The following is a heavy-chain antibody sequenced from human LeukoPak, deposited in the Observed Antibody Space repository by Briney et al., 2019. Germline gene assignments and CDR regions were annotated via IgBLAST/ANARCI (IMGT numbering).Heavy chain of an antibody. V-gene: IGHV1-69*13. D-gene: IGHD2-15*01. CDR1: CGIFSSYA. Sequence: SVKVSCKASCGIFSSYALSWVRQAPGQGLEWMGGIIPIFGTANYAQKLQGRTMITADESTTAAYMEPSRLASDDTAVYYWARGTRSSRDAVDIWGQGTMVTVSS. J-gene: IGHJ3*02. CDR3: ARGTRSSRDAVDI. CDR2: IIPIFGTA.